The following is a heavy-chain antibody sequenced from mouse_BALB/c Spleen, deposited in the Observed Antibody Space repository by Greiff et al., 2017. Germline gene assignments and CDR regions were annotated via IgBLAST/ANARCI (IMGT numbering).Heavy chain of an antibody. V-gene: IGHV3-2*02. Sequence: EVQRVESGPGLVKPSQSLSLTCTVTGYSITSDYAWNWIRQFPGNQLEWMGYISYSGSTSYNPSLKSRISITRDTSKNQFFLQLNSVTTEDTATYYCATIYYDYGGGAMDYWGQGTSVTVSS. CDR2: ISYSGST. CDR3: ATIYYDYGGGAMDY. D-gene: IGHD2-4*01. J-gene: IGHJ4*01. CDR1: GYSITSDYA.